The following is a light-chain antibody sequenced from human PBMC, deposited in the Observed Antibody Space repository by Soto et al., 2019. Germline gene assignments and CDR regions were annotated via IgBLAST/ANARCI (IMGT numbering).Light chain of an antibody. V-gene: IGLV2-14*01. CDR3: SSYTRSNTPVV. CDR2: EVN. Sequence: QSVLTQPASVSGSPGQSITISCTGTSSDVGGYNFVSWYEQHPGKAPKLIIYEVNGRPSGVSDRFSGSKSGNTASLTISGLQAEDEADYYCSSYTRSNTPVVFGGGTKVTVL. J-gene: IGLJ2*01. CDR1: SSDVGGYNF.